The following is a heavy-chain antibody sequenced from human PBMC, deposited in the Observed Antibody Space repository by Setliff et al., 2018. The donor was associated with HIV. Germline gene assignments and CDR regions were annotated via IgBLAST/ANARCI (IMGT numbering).Heavy chain of an antibody. V-gene: IGHV3-7*01. CDR2: IKQDGSEK. Sequence: PGGSLRLSCEASGFTFGSYWMSWVRQAPGKGLEWVANIKQDGSEKYYVDSVKGRFTISRDNAKNSLYLQMNSLRAEDTAVYYCAREWNGGYDYWGQGTLVTVSS. CDR3: AREWNGGYDY. J-gene: IGHJ4*02. D-gene: IGHD2-8*01. CDR1: GFTFGSYW.